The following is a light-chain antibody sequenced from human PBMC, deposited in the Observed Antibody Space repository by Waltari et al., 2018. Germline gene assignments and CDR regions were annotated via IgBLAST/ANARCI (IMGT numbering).Light chain of an antibody. Sequence: DIVMTQSPHSLAVSVGERATITCKSSQSLLYSSNNKNYLAWYQLKPGQPPKLLIYWASTREFGVPDRFSGSGSGTDFTLTISSLQAEDVAVYYCQQYYSTSPLTFGGGTKVEIK. CDR2: WAS. V-gene: IGKV4-1*01. J-gene: IGKJ4*01. CDR1: QSLLYSSNNKNY. CDR3: QQYYSTSPLT.